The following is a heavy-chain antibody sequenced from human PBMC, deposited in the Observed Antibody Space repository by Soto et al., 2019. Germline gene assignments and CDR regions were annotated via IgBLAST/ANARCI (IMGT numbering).Heavy chain of an antibody. CDR3: ARGGGFDSFDY. J-gene: IGHJ4*02. Sequence: PSETLSLTCTVSGASITYGAYSWSWIRQTPGKGLEWIGYINHLETTFYNPSFESRLTLSIDRTKNQFSLNLKSMSAAVRAVYFCARGGGFDSFDYWAQGILVTVSS. CDR2: INHLETT. D-gene: IGHD3-10*01. V-gene: IGHV4-30-2*01. CDR1: GASITYGAYS.